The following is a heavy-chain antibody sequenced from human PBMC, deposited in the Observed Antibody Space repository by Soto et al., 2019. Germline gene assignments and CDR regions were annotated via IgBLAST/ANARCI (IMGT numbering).Heavy chain of an antibody. Sequence: QVQMVQSGDEVKKPGASVKVSCKASGYTFTSYGIIWVRQAPGQGLEWMGWINPYNGNTKYAQNLQGRVTMTTDTSTRTAYMELRSLRSDDTAVYYCAKGAGWEPQYYFDYWGQGTLVTVSS. V-gene: IGHV1-18*01. D-gene: IGHD1-26*01. J-gene: IGHJ4*02. CDR3: AKGAGWEPQYYFDY. CDR2: INPYNGNT. CDR1: GYTFTSYG.